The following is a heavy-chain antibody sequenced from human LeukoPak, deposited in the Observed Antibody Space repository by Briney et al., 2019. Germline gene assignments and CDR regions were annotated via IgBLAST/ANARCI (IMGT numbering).Heavy chain of an antibody. D-gene: IGHD5-18*01. CDR2: IYHSGST. V-gene: IGHV4-38-2*02. Sequence: SETLSLTCTVSGYSMSSGYYWGWIRQPPGKGLEWIGSIYHSGSTYYNPSLKSRVTISVDTSKNQFSLKLSSVTAADTAVYYCASDNEGSSGHYMDVWGKGTTVTLSS. CDR3: ASDNEGSSGHYMDV. J-gene: IGHJ6*03. CDR1: GYSMSSGYY.